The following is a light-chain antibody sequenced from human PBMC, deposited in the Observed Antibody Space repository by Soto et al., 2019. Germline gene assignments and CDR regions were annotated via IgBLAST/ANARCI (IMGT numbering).Light chain of an antibody. CDR1: QSVRTN. CDR3: QRYNNWPPWT. J-gene: IGKJ1*01. Sequence: EIVITQSPATLAVSPGERATLSCSASQSVRTNLAGYQQKVGQAPRLLIYGASTRATGITARFSGSGSGTEFTLTITSLQSEDSAVYYCQRYNNWPPWTFGQGTKVDI. V-gene: IGKV3-15*01. CDR2: GAS.